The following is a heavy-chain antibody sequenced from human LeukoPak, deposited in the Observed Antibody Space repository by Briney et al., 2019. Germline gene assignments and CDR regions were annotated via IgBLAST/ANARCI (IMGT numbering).Heavy chain of an antibody. CDR3: AKGRSMIVVVITYFDY. V-gene: IGHV3-23*01. Sequence: GGSLRLSCAASGLTFSSYAMSWVRQAPGKGLEWVSSISGSGANTYYADSVKGRFTISRDNSKNTLYLQMNSLRAEDTAVYYCAKGRSMIVVVITYFDYWGQGTLVTVSS. J-gene: IGHJ4*02. CDR1: GLTFSSYA. CDR2: ISGSGANT. D-gene: IGHD3-22*01.